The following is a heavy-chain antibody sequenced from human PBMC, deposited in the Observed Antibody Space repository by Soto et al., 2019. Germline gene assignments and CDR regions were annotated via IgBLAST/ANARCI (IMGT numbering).Heavy chain of an antibody. Sequence: PAGSLRLACAASVVTFRSYSMNWFRQDPGKGLEWVAVISYDGSNKYYADSVKGRFTISRDNSKNTLYLQMNSLRAEDTAVYYCARGRITMIVVVSPNDAFDIWGQGTMVTVSS. CDR2: ISYDGSNK. CDR3: ARGRITMIVVVSPNDAFDI. D-gene: IGHD3-22*01. J-gene: IGHJ3*02. CDR1: VVTFRSYS. V-gene: IGHV3-30*03.